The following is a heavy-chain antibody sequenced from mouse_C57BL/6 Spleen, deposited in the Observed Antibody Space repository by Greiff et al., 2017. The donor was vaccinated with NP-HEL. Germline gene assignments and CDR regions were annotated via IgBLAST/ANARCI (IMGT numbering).Heavy chain of an antibody. CDR3: ARAGTRDYFDY. CDR1: GYSITSGYY. V-gene: IGHV3-6*01. J-gene: IGHJ2*01. D-gene: IGHD4-1*01. Sequence: EVQLVESGPGLVKPSQSLSLTCSVTGYSITSGYYWNWIRQFPGNKLEWMGYISYDGSNNYNPSLKNRISITRDTSKNQFFLKLNSVTTEDTATYYCARAGTRDYFDYWGQGTTLTVSS. CDR2: ISYDGSN.